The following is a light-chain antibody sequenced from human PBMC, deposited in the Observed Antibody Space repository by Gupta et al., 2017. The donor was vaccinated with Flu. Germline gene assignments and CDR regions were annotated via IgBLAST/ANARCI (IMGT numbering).Light chain of an antibody. J-gene: IGLJ3*02. CDR1: NSNIGRNT. CDR2: NDN. V-gene: IGLV1-44*01. Sequence: SMWTQPRSSSETPGQRVTISCSGSNSNIGRNTLSWYQQLPGAAPKLIIQNDNQRPSGVPVRFSGSKAGTSASLTISGLQSEDEGDFYCATWDDSLNGPVFGGGTRLTVL. CDR3: ATWDDSLNGPV.